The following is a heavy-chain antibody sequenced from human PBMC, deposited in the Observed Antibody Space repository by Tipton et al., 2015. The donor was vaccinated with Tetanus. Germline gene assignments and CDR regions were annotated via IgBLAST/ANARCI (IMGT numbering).Heavy chain of an antibody. CDR1: GYTFTRHY. CDR3: ARGPTVTTAHYYYGMDV. V-gene: IGHV1-46*01. D-gene: IGHD4-11*01. Sequence: QLVQSGAEVKKPGASVKVSCRTSGYTFTRHYIHWVRQAPGQGLEWMGIINPSGGSTSYAQKFQGRVTMTRDTSTSTVYMELSSLRSEDTAVYYCARGPTVTTAHYYYGMDVWGQGTTVTVSS. CDR2: INPSGGST. J-gene: IGHJ6*02.